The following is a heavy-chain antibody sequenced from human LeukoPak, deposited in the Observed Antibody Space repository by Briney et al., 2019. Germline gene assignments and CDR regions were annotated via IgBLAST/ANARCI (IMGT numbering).Heavy chain of an antibody. J-gene: IGHJ4*02. D-gene: IGHD6-13*01. CDR1: GGTFSSYA. CDR3: ARGRRGHIAAASTFDY. CDR2: IIPILGIA. Sequence: SVKVSCKASGGTFSSYAISWVRQAPGQGLEWMGRIIPILGIANYAQKFQGRVTITADKSTSTAYMELSGLRSEDTAVYYCARGRRGHIAAASTFDYWGQGTLVTVSS. V-gene: IGHV1-69*04.